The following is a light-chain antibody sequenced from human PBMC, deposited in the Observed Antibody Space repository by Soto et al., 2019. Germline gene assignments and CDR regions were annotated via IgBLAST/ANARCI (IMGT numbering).Light chain of an antibody. CDR1: SSYIGHYDY. CDR3: CSLTTSHTYV. V-gene: IGLV2-14*03. Sequence: SPAQPPPPSGAPGPAITPPPPRTSSYIGHYDYVSWYQQHPGKAPKLMIYHVTYRPSGVSNRYSGSKSGNSASLTISGLQADDEADYYCCSLTTSHTYVFGSGTKVTVL. CDR2: HVT. J-gene: IGLJ1*01.